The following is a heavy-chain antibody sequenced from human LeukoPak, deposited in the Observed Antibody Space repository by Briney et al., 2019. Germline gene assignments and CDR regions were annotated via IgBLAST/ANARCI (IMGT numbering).Heavy chain of an antibody. V-gene: IGHV3-74*01. CDR1: GFTFSSYW. CDR3: ARAPSEIGGYYPEYFRH. Sequence: QPGGSLRLSCAASGFTFSSYWMHWVRQAPGKGLVWVSRIKSDGSTRYADSVKGRFTISRDNAKNTVSLQMNSLRAEDTGVYYCARAPSEIGGYYPEYFRHWGQGTLVTVPP. D-gene: IGHD3-22*01. CDR2: IKSDGST. J-gene: IGHJ1*01.